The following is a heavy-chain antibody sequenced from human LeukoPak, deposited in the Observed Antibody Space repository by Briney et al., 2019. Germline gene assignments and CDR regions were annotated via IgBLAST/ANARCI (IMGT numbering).Heavy chain of an antibody. D-gene: IGHD2-2*01. CDR2: IYYSGST. Sequence: KTSETLSLTCTVSGGSISSYYWSWIRQPPGKGLEWIGYIYYSGSTNYNPSLKSRVTISVDTSKNQFSLKLSSATAAGTAVYYCARVPTDCSSTSCYYDAFDIWGQGTMVTVSS. CDR3: ARVPTDCSSTSCYYDAFDI. V-gene: IGHV4-59*01. J-gene: IGHJ3*02. CDR1: GGSISSYY.